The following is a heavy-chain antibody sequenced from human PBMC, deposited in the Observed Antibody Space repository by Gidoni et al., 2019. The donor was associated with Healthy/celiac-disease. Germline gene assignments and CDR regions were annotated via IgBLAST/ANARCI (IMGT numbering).Heavy chain of an antibody. V-gene: IGHV4-34*01. CDR2: INHSGST. CDR3: ARGRAITIFGVVITDDAFDI. D-gene: IGHD3-3*01. J-gene: IGHJ3*02. CDR1: GGSFSGYY. Sequence: QVQLQQWGAGLLKPSETLSLTCAVYGGSFSGYYWSWIRQPPGKGLEWIGEINHSGSTNYNPSLKSRVTISVDTSKNQFSLKLSSVTAADTAVYYCARGRAITIFGVVITDDAFDIWGQGTMVTVSS.